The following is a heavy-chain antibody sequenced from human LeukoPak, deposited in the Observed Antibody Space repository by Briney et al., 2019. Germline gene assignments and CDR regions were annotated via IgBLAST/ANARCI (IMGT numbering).Heavy chain of an antibody. V-gene: IGHV1-18*01. J-gene: IGHJ6*03. Sequence: GASVKVSCKASGYTFTSYGISWVRQAPGQGLEWMGWISAYNGNTNYAQKLQGRVTMTTDTSTSTAYIELRSLRSDDTAVYYCARDAYYGSGRGYYYYMDVWGKGTTVTVSS. D-gene: IGHD3-10*01. CDR1: GYTFTSYG. CDR3: ARDAYYGSGRGYYYYMDV. CDR2: ISAYNGNT.